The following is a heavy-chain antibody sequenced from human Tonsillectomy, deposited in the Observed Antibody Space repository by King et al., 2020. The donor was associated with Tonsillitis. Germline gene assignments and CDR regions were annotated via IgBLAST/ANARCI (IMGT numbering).Heavy chain of an antibody. D-gene: IGHD5-18*01. V-gene: IGHV3-33*08. CDR3: ARASGGLDTKWYFDL. Sequence: VQLVESGGGGVQPGRSLRLSCAASGFTLSSYGMPLVRQAPGNGREVGAVIWYVGRKKYYADSVQGRFTISRANSKNTRYLQMNSLSAEDTAVYYCARASGGLDTKWYFDLWGRGTLVTVSS. CDR1: GFTLSSYG. J-gene: IGHJ2*01. CDR2: IWYVGRKK.